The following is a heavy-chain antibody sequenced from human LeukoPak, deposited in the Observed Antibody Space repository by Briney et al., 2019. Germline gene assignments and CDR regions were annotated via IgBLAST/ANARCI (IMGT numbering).Heavy chain of an antibody. D-gene: IGHD5-18*01. Sequence: ASVKVSCKASGYTFTSYGISWVRQAPGQGLEWMGWISAYSGNTNYAQKLQGRVTMTTDTSTSTAYMELRSLRSDDTAAYYCARGFRGYSYGYDWGQGTLVTVSS. CDR1: GYTFTSYG. CDR2: ISAYSGNT. V-gene: IGHV1-18*01. CDR3: ARGFRGYSYGYD. J-gene: IGHJ4*02.